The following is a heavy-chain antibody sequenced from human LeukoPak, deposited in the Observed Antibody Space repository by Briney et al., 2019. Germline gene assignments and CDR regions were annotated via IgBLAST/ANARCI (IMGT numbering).Heavy chain of an antibody. CDR3: ARWGQLVYYFDY. V-gene: IGHV4-59*08. CDR2: IYYSGST. CDR1: GGSISSYH. D-gene: IGHD6-13*01. J-gene: IGHJ4*02. Sequence: SETLSLTYTISGGSISSYHWSWIRQPPGKGLEWIGYIYYSGSTNYNPSLKSRVTISVDTSKNQFSLKLSSVTAADTAVYYCARWGQLVYYFDYWGQGTLVTVSS.